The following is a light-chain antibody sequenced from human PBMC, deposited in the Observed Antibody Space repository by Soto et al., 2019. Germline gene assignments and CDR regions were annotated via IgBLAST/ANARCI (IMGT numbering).Light chain of an antibody. Sequence: DIQMTQSPSSLSASVGDRVTITCRASQGIRNELGWYQQKPGKAPKRLIYAASSLQSGVPSRFSGSGSGTEFTLTISSLRPDDFATYYCQHYSGDRATFGQGTKVDIK. CDR2: AAS. V-gene: IGKV1-17*01. CDR1: QGIRNE. CDR3: QHYSGDRAT. J-gene: IGKJ1*01.